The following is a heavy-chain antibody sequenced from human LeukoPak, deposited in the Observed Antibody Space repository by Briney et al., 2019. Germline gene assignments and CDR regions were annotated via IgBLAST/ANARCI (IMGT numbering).Heavy chain of an antibody. D-gene: IGHD1-1*01. CDR1: GGSISSGGYY. CDR3: ARVHWNVRSFDY. J-gene: IGHJ4*02. V-gene: IGHV4-31*03. CDR2: IYYSGST. Sequence: PSETLSLTCTVSGGSISSGGYYWSWVRQHPGKGLEWIGNIYYSGSTYYNPSLKSRVTISVDTSKNQFSLKVSSVTAADTAVYYCARVHWNVRSFDYWGQGTLVTVS.